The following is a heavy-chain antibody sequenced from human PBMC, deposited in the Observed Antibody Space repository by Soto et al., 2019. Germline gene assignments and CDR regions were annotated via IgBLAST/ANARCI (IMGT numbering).Heavy chain of an antibody. D-gene: IGHD6-13*01. V-gene: IGHV2-5*01. CDR2: IYWNDDK. J-gene: IGHJ4*02. CDR3: AHRGSSWEFDY. CDR1: GFSLRTSRAG. Sequence: XGPTQANPTPPLTLTGTFSGFSLRTSRAGVGWIRQPPGKALEWLALIYWNDDKRYSPSLKSRLTITKDTSKNQVVLTMTNMDPVDTATYYCAHRGSSWEFDYWGQGTLVTVSS.